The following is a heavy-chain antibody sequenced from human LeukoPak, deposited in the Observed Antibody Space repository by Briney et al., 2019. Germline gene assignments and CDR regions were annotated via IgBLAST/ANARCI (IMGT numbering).Heavy chain of an antibody. Sequence: GGSLRLSCAASGFIFNNYAMSWVRQAPGKGLEWVSIIIGTSDTTLYGDSVRGRFTTSTDNPRNALYLQMNSLRVDDTAVYYCAKAGATIGGAFDSWGQGTMVTVSS. J-gene: IGHJ3*02. V-gene: IGHV3-23*01. D-gene: IGHD3-3*01. CDR2: IIGTSDTT. CDR1: GFIFNNYA. CDR3: AKAGATIGGAFDS.